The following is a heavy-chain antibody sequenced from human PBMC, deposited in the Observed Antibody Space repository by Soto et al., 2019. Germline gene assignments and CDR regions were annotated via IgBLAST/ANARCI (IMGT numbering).Heavy chain of an antibody. V-gene: IGHV4-39*01. D-gene: IGHD2-15*01. CDR3: ARQRSAVVTPWWFDP. Sequence: PSVPQSLTCTVSGGYSSTSSYYWGWIRQPPGKGLEWIGSIYFSGSTSYNSSLKSRAIISVDTSKNQFSLKLRSVTAADTAVYYCARQRSAVVTPWWFDPWGQGTLVTVSS. CDR1: GGYSSTSSYY. CDR2: IYFSGST. J-gene: IGHJ5*02.